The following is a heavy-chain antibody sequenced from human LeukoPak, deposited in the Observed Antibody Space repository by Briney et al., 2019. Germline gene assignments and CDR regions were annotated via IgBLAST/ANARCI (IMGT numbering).Heavy chain of an antibody. J-gene: IGHJ5*02. V-gene: IGHV3-48*01. CDR2: ISSNSTII. D-gene: IGHD3-9*01. CDR3: AKVPRQHDNWFDP. Sequence: HAGGSLRLSCAASGFTFSSHSMNWVRQTPGKGLEWISYISSNSTIIHYADSVKGRFTISRDDAKNSLYLQMNSLRAEDTAIYYCAKVPRQHDNWFDPWGQGTLVTVSS. CDR1: GFTFSSHS.